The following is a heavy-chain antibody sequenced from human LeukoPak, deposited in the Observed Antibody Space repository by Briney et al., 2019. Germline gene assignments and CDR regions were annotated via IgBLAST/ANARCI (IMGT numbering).Heavy chain of an antibody. CDR3: ARDYHGSGSLTAFDY. J-gene: IGHJ4*02. CDR2: INPRGGSA. V-gene: IGHV1-46*01. CDR1: GYTFTNFY. Sequence: ASVKVSCKASGYTFTNFYMHWVRQVPGQGLEWMGIINPRGGSASSAQKFQGRVTLTRDTSTSTVYMELSRLRSEDTALYYCARDYHGSGSLTAFDYWGQGTLVTVSS. D-gene: IGHD3-10*01.